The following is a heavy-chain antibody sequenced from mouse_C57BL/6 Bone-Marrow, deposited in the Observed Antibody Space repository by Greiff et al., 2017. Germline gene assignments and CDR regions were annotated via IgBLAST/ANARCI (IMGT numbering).Heavy chain of an antibody. CDR2: IDPSDSYT. Sequence: QVQLQQPGAELVRPGTSVKLSCKASGYTFTSYWMHWVKQRPGQGLEWIGVIDPSDSYTNYNQKFRGKATLTVDTSSSTAYMQLSSLTSEDSAVYYSARRSDYWGQGTTLTVSS. CDR3: ARRSDY. V-gene: IGHV1-59*01. CDR1: GYTFTSYW. J-gene: IGHJ2*01.